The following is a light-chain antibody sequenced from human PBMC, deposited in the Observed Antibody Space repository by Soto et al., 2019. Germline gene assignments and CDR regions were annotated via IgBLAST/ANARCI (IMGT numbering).Light chain of an antibody. CDR3: QQYYSTPT. CDR2: WAS. CDR1: QSILFTSNNKNY. V-gene: IGKV4-1*01. Sequence: DIVMTQSPDSLAVSMEERAAINCKSSQSILFTSNNKNYLAWYRQKPGQPPXXLMSWASSRESGVPDRFSGGGSGTDFTLTINSLQAEDVAVYYCQQYYSTPTFGQGTKVDI. J-gene: IGKJ1*01.